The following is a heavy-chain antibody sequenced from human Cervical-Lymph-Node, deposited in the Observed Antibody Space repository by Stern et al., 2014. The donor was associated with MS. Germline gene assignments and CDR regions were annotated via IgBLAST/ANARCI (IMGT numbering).Heavy chain of an antibody. D-gene: IGHD1-26*01. J-gene: IGHJ6*02. CDR3: ARDCKLRYYYYGMDV. CDR1: GFTFSSYG. Sequence: VQLVESGGGVVQPGRSLRLSCAASGFTFSSYGMHWVRQAPGKGLEWVAVIWYDGSNKYYADSVKGRFTIARDNSKNTLYLQMNSLRAEDTAVYYCARDCKLRYYYYGMDVWGHGTTVTVSS. V-gene: IGHV3-33*01. CDR2: IWYDGSNK.